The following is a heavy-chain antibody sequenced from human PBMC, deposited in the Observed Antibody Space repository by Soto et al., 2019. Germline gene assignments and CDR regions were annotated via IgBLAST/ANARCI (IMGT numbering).Heavy chain of an antibody. CDR1: AGTFSSYA. CDR3: GLPVQSSSSFVYYYGMDV. Sequence: SLKVSCKASAGTFSSYAISWVRQAPGQGLEWMGGIIPIFGTANYAQKFQGRVTITADESTSTAYMELSSLRSEDTAVYYCGLPVQSSSSFVYYYGMDVWGQGTTVTVSS. D-gene: IGHD6-6*01. CDR2: IIPIFGTA. J-gene: IGHJ6*02. V-gene: IGHV1-69*13.